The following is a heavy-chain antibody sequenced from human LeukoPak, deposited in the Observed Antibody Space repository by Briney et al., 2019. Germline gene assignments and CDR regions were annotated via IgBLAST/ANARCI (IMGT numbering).Heavy chain of an antibody. Sequence: ASVKVSCKASGYTFTSYGISWVRQAPGQGLEWMGWISAYNGNTNYAQELQGRVTMTTDTSTSTAYMELRSLRSDDTAVYYCAREGYDFWSGYYRAYYYYYMDVWGKGTTVTVSS. CDR3: AREGYDFWSGYYRAYYYYYMDV. J-gene: IGHJ6*03. CDR1: GYTFTSYG. D-gene: IGHD3-3*01. CDR2: ISAYNGNT. V-gene: IGHV1-18*01.